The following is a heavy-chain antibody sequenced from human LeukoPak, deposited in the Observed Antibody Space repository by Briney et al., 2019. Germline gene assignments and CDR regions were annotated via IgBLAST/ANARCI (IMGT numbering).Heavy chain of an antibody. J-gene: IGHJ5*02. CDR3: ASDCNSTSCYRRNWFDP. Sequence: ASVTVSCKASGYTFTSYGIIWVRQPPGQGVEWMGWISAYNGNTNYAQNLQGRVTMTTDTSTSTAYMELRSLRSDDTAVYYCASDCNSTSCYRRNWFDPGGQGTLVTVSS. CDR1: GYTFTSYG. V-gene: IGHV1-18*01. D-gene: IGHD2-2*01. CDR2: ISAYNGNT.